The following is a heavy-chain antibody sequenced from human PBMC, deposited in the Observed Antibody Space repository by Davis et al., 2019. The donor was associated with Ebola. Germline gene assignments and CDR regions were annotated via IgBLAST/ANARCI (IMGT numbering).Heavy chain of an antibody. V-gene: IGHV4-30-4*01. J-gene: IGHJ4*02. CDR1: GGSISSAGYY. Sequence: SETLSLTCTVSGGSISSAGYYWSWIRQRPVNVLVWIGYIFYSGSTYYNPSLKSRVTISVDTSKNQFSLKLSSVTAANTAVYYCARELRWHYFDYWGQGXLVTVSS. CDR2: IFYSGST. CDR3: ARELRWHYFDY. D-gene: IGHD4-23*01.